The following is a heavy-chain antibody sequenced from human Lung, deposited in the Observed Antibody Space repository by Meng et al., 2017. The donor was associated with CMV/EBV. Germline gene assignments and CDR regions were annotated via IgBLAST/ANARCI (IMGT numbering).Heavy chain of an antibody. Sequence: SXXVSCKASGGTFSTYNINWVRQAPGQGLEWMGGIIPFFGTPRYGKSFQGRVTISTDESTTTAYMELSSLRSEDTAVYYCASRTRVDGHGDYTYYYYGMDVWGEGXTVTVSS. V-gene: IGHV1-69*05. CDR2: IIPFFGTP. J-gene: IGHJ6*04. D-gene: IGHD4-17*01. CDR1: GGTFSTYN. CDR3: ASRTRVDGHGDYTYYYYGMDV.